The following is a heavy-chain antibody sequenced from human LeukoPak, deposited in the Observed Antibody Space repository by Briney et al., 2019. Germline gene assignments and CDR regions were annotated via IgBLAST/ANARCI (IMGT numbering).Heavy chain of an antibody. J-gene: IGHJ4*02. V-gene: IGHV3-30*04. Sequence: GRSLRLSCAASGFTFSSYAMHWARQAPGKGLDWVAVISYDGSNKYYADSVKGRFTISRDNSKNTLYLQMNSLRAEDTAVYYCARDQGEEDYFDYWGQGTLVTVSS. CDR1: GFTFSSYA. CDR2: ISYDGSNK. D-gene: IGHD3-10*01. CDR3: ARDQGEEDYFDY.